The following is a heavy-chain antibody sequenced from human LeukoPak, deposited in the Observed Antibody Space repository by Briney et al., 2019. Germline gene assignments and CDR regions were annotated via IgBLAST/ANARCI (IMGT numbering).Heavy chain of an antibody. CDR3: ARDLSGVAGYTYGRGIDY. CDR2: IYYSGST. V-gene: IGHV4-38-2*02. Sequence: SETLSLTCTVSGSSISSGYYWGWIRQPPGKGLEWIGSIYYSGSTYYNPSLKSRVTISVDTSKNQFSLKLSSVTAADTAVYYCARDLSGVAGYTYGRGIDYWGQGTLVTVSS. CDR1: GSSISSGYY. D-gene: IGHD5-18*01. J-gene: IGHJ4*02.